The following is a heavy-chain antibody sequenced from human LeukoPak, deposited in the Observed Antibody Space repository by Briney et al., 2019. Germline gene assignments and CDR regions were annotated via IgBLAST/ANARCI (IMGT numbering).Heavy chain of an antibody. CDR3: ASVGISSIQIMDY. J-gene: IGHJ4*02. CDR1: GYTFTSYG. CDR2: ISGYNGNT. D-gene: IGHD5-18*01. Sequence: ASVKVSCKASGYTFTSYGISWVRQAPGQGLEWMGWISGYNGNTNYAQKLQGRATLTLDTSTTTAHMDLRSLRSDDTAVYYCASVGISSIQIMDYWGQGTLVTVSS. V-gene: IGHV1-18*01.